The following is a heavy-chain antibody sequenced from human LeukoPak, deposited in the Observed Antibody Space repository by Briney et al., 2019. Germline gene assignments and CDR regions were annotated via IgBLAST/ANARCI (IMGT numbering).Heavy chain of an antibody. CDR2: ISSSSSYI. D-gene: IGHD3-22*01. V-gene: IGHV3-21*01. CDR1: GFTFSSYS. J-gene: IGHJ3*02. Sequence: GGSLRLSCAASGFTFSSYSMNWVRQAPGKGLEWVSSISSSSSYIYYADSVKGRFTISRDNAKNSLYLKMKSLRAEDTAVYYCARSVDSSGYSYRPAAFDIWGQGTMVTVSS. CDR3: ARSVDSSGYSYRPAAFDI.